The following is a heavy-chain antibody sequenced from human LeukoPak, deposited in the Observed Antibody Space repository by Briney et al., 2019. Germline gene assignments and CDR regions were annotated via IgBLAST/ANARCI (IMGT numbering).Heavy chain of an antibody. CDR3: ARGIYDLLL. D-gene: IGHD5/OR15-5a*01. J-gene: IGHJ4*02. V-gene: IGHV4-59*01. Sequence: SETLSLTCTVSGGSISSYYWSWIRQPPGKGLEWIGYIYYSGSTNYNPPLKSRVTISVDTSKNQFSLKLSSVTAADTAVYYCARGIYDLLLWGQGTLVTVSS. CDR2: IYYSGST. CDR1: GGSISSYY.